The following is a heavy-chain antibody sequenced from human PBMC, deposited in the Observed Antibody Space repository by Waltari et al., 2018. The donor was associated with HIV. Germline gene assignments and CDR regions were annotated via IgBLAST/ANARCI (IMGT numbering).Heavy chain of an antibody. CDR1: GYDFNSHW. CDR3: AGLNNAEWDLVADY. D-gene: IGHD1-26*01. J-gene: IGHJ4*02. Sequence: KPKDTLIISCKGSGYDFNSHWVAWVRQMPGKGLEWVGIVYPHDSERKYSPSFQGRVTISVDTSIRTAYLQWRSLRASDTATYYCAGLNNAEWDLVADYWGRGTLVTVSS. CDR2: VYPHDSER. V-gene: IGHV5-51*01.